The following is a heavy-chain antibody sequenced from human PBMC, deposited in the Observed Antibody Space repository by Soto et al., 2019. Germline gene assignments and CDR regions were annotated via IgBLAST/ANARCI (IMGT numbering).Heavy chain of an antibody. Sequence: EVQLVESGGGLDKPGGSLRLSCVASGFTFSGYSINWVRQAPGKGLEWVSYISGPSIYIYYADSVKGRFTISRDNAKSEVYLQMNSLRAEDTAVYYCARGFRNGFNVWGQGTTVSVSS. CDR3: ARGFRNGFNV. CDR1: GFTFSGYS. V-gene: IGHV3-21*01. D-gene: IGHD2-8*01. CDR2: ISGPSIYI. J-gene: IGHJ6*02.